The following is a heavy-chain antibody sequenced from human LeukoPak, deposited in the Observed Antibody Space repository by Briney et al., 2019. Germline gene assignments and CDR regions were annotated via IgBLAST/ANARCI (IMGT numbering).Heavy chain of an antibody. Sequence: GRSLRLSCAASGFTFSSYGMHWVRQAPGKGLEWVAVIWYDGSNKYYADSVKGRFTISRDNSKNTLYLHMNSLRAEDTAVYYCAKEGVTAPDYWGQGTLVTVSS. J-gene: IGHJ4*02. CDR3: AKEGVTAPDY. D-gene: IGHD2-21*02. V-gene: IGHV3-33*06. CDR2: IWYDGSNK. CDR1: GFTFSSYG.